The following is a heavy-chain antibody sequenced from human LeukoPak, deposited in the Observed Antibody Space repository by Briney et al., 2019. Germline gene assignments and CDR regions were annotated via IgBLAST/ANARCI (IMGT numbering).Heavy chain of an antibody. V-gene: IGHV1-18*01. D-gene: IGHD1-14*01. CDR3: ARGGTTSWVGSFDH. CDR1: DYTFTSYG. CDR2: IIPYNGNT. J-gene: IGHJ4*02. Sequence: ASVKVSCKASDYTFTSYGISWVRQAPGQGLAWLGWIIPYNGNTNYAQNLQGRVSMTTDTSTTTAYMVLTSLTSDDTAVYYCARGGTTSWVGSFDHWGQGTLVTVSS.